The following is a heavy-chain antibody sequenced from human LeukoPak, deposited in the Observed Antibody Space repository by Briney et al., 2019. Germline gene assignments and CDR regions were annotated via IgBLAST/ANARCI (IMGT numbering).Heavy chain of an antibody. Sequence: PSETLSLTCTVSGGSISSYYWSWIRQPAGKGLEWIGRIYTSGSTNYNPSLKSRVTMSVDTSKNQFSLKLSSVTAADTAVYYCARVGYYDSSGSDAFDIWGQGTMVTVSS. J-gene: IGHJ3*02. V-gene: IGHV4-4*07. D-gene: IGHD3-22*01. CDR2: IYTSGST. CDR1: GGSISSYY. CDR3: ARVGYYDSSGSDAFDI.